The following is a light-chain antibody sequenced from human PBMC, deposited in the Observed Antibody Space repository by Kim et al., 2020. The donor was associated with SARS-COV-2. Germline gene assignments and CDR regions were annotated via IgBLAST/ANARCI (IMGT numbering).Light chain of an antibody. CDR3: QQYDNWPRT. CDR1: QSVSSN. CDR2: GAS. Sequence: EIVMTQSPATLSVSPGERATLSCRASQSVSSNLAWYQQKPGQAPRLLIYGASTRATGISARFSGSGSGTEFTLTISSLQSEDFAVYYCQQYDNWPRTFGQGTKVDSK. J-gene: IGKJ1*01. V-gene: IGKV3-15*01.